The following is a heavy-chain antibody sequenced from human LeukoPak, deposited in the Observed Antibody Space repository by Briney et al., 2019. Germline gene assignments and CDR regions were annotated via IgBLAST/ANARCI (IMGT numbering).Heavy chain of an antibody. CDR1: GLTLSNYW. Sequence: PGGSLRLSCAASGLTLSNYWMHWVRQAPGKGLVWVSRINPDGSTTTYAASVKGRFTISRDNAKNTLYLQMNSLRAEDTAVYYCARVRVGAYDFEYWGQGTLVTVSS. J-gene: IGHJ4*02. CDR3: ARVRVGAYDFEY. CDR2: INPDGSTT. V-gene: IGHV3-74*01. D-gene: IGHD3-10*01.